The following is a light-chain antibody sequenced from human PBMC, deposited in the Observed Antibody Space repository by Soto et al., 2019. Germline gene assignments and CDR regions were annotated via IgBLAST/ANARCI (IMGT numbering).Light chain of an antibody. CDR1: QSVSSYY. V-gene: IGKV3-20*01. CDR2: AAS. Sequence: EIVLTQSPGTLSLSPGERATLSCRASQSVSSYYLAWYQQKPGQAPRLLIYAASSRATGIPDRFSGGGSGTDFTLTISRLEPEDFALYYCQQCGSSPWTLGQGTKVDLK. CDR3: QQCGSSPWT. J-gene: IGKJ1*01.